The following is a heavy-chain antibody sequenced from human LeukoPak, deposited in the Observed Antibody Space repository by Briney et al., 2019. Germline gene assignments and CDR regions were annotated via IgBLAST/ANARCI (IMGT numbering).Heavy chain of an antibody. V-gene: IGHV3-49*04. CDR1: GFTFGDYA. D-gene: IGHD4-17*01. CDR2: IRSKAYGGTT. CDR3: TSGRYGYFDY. J-gene: IGHJ4*02. Sequence: RSLRLSCTASGFTFGDYAMSWVRQAPRKGLEWVGFIRSKAYGGTTEYAASVKGRFTISRDDSKSIAYLQMNSLKTEDTAVYYCTSGRYGYFDYWGQGTLVTVSS.